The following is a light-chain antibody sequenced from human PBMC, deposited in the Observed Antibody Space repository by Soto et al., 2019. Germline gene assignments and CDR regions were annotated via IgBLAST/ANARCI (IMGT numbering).Light chain of an antibody. J-gene: IGKJ3*01. V-gene: IGKV1-16*02. CDR3: EHHKSYTFS. CDR1: QGISNN. CDR2: AAS. Sequence: DIQMTQSPSSLSASVGDRATITCRACQGISNNLAWFQQKPGQAPKSLIYAASGLQSGVPSKFSGSGSGTDFTLIIRSFQHLAVESYYCEHHKSYTFSFGAGTKVEIK.